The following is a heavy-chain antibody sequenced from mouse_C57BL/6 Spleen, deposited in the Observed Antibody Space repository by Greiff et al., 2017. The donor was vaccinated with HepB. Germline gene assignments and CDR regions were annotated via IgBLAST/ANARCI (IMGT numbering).Heavy chain of an antibody. D-gene: IGHD2-5*01. CDR3: TRYSNYVLDY. CDR1: GFTFSDAW. Sequence: EVKVVESGGGLVQPGGSMKLSCAASGFTFSDAWMDWVRQSPEKGLEWVAEIRNKANNHATYYAESVKGRFTISRDDSKSSVYLQMNSLRAEDTGIYYCTRYSNYVLDYWGQGTTLTVSS. V-gene: IGHV6-6*01. J-gene: IGHJ2*01. CDR2: IRNKANNHAT.